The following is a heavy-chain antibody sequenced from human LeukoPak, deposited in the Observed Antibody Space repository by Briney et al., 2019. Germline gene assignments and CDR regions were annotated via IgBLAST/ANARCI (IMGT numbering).Heavy chain of an antibody. Sequence: GGSLRLSCAASGFTFSSYGMHWVRQAPGKGLEWVAAIWYDGSNKYYADSVKGRFTISRDNSKNTLYLQMNSLRAEDTAVYYCARDRYSSGWATFDYWGQGTLVTVSS. CDR3: ARDRYSSGWATFDY. D-gene: IGHD6-19*01. J-gene: IGHJ4*02. CDR2: IWYDGSNK. CDR1: GFTFSSYG. V-gene: IGHV3-33*01.